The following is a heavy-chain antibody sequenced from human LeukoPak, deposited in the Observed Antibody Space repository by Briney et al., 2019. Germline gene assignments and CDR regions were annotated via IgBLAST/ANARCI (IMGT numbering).Heavy chain of an antibody. D-gene: IGHD3-22*01. CDR2: ISSSSSYI. J-gene: IGHJ4*02. V-gene: IGHV3-21*01. CDR3: ALRGYSSGYYYFDY. CDR1: GFTFSSYS. Sequence: GGSLRLSCAASGFTFSSYSMNWVRQAPGPGLEWVSSISSSSSYIYYADSVKGRFIISRDNAKNSLYLQMNSLRAEDTAVYYCALRGYSSGYYYFDYWGQGTLVTVSS.